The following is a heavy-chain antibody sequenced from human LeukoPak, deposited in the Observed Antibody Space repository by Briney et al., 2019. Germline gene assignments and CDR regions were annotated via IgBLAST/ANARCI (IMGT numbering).Heavy chain of an antibody. CDR2: INHSGST. J-gene: IGHJ4*02. Sequence: SSETLSLTCAVYGGSFSGYYWSWIRQPPGKGLEWIGEINHSGSTNYNPSLKGRVTISVDTSKNQFSLKLSSVTAADTAVYYCARSPDLQRRGYFDYWGQGTLVTVSS. D-gene: IGHD1-1*01. CDR3: ARSPDLQRRGYFDY. V-gene: IGHV4-34*01. CDR1: GGSFSGYY.